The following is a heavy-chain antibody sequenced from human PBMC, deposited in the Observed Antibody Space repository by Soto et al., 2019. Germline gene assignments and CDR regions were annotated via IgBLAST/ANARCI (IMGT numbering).Heavy chain of an antibody. CDR3: ARRKVRSGHNYFDS. CDR2: MNPSNGNA. J-gene: IGHJ4*02. CDR1: GYTFTTYD. Sequence: ASVKVSCKASGYTFTTYDINWVRQATGQGLEWMGWMNPSNGNAGYAQKFQGRLTMTRNTSISTAYMELSSLRSDDTAVYFCARRKVRSGHNYFDSLGQGSLVTFCS. V-gene: IGHV1-8*01.